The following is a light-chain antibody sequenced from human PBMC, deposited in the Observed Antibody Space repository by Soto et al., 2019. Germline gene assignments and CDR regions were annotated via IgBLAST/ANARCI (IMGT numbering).Light chain of an antibody. CDR3: QQYNSYS. V-gene: IGKV1-5*02. CDR2: HAS. J-gene: IGKJ1*01. Sequence: DIQMTQSPSTLSASVGDRVTIICRASQSISSWLAWYQQKPGTASKVLIYHASNLQSGVPSRFSGSGSGTEFTLTISSLQPDDFATYYCQQYNSYSFGQGTKVDNK. CDR1: QSISSW.